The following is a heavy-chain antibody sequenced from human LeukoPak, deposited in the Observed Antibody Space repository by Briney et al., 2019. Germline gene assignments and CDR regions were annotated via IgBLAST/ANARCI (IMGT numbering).Heavy chain of an antibody. CDR1: GFTFSSYW. CDR2: IKQDGSEK. D-gene: IGHD3-10*01. Sequence: GGSLRLSCAASGFTFSSYWMSWVRQAPGKGLEWVANIKQDGSEKYYVDSVKGRFTISRDNAKNSLYLQMNSLRAEDMAVYYCARDPYYYGSGSERPDYWGQGTLVTVSS. CDR3: ARDPYYYGSGSERPDY. V-gene: IGHV3-7*01. J-gene: IGHJ4*02.